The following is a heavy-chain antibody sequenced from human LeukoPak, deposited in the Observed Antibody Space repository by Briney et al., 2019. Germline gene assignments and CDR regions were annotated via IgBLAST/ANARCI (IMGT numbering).Heavy chain of an antibody. CDR3: AGGPITAQDPGYFQH. V-gene: IGHV4-59*01. Sequence: SETLSLTCTVSGGSISSYYWSWIRQPPGKGLEWIGYIYYSGSTNYNPSLKSRVTISVDTSKNQFSLKLSSVTAADTAVYYCAGGPITAQDPGYFQHWGQGTLATVSS. J-gene: IGHJ1*01. CDR2: IYYSGST. D-gene: IGHD3-10*01. CDR1: GGSISSYY.